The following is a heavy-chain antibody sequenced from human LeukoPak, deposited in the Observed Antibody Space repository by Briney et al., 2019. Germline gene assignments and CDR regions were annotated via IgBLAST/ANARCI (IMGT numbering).Heavy chain of an antibody. CDR3: ARVHPASYYGMDV. J-gene: IGHJ6*02. CDR1: GGSISSYY. Sequence: SSETLSLTCTVSGGSISSYYWSWIRQPAGKGLEWIGRIYTSGSTNYNPSLKSRATMSVDASKNQFSLKLSSVTAADTAVYYCARVHPASYYGMDVWGQGTTVTVSS. CDR2: IYTSGST. V-gene: IGHV4-4*07.